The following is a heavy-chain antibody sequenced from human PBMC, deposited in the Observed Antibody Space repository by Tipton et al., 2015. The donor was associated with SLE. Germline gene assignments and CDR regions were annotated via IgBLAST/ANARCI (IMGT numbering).Heavy chain of an antibody. J-gene: IGHJ4*02. Sequence: LRLSCAVYGGSFSGYYWSWIRQPPGKGLEWIGEINHGGSTNYSPSLKSRVTISVDTSKNQFPLKLSSVSAADTAVYYCARDEGYWVDYWGQGTLVTVSS. CDR3: ARDEGYWVDY. V-gene: IGHV4-34*01. D-gene: IGHD2-15*01. CDR1: GGSFSGYY. CDR2: INHGGST.